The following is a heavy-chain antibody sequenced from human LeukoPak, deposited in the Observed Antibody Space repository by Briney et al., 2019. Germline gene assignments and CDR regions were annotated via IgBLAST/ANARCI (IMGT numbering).Heavy chain of an antibody. J-gene: IGHJ4*02. V-gene: IGHV3-7*01. D-gene: IGHD5-18*01. CDR3: ASEGEFGYGYFY. Sequence: GGSLRLSCAASGFTFSNYWMSWVRQAPGKGLEWLANIKEDGSEKNYVDSVKGRFTISRDNAKNSLYLQMNSLRAEDTAVYYCASEGEFGYGYFYWGQGTLVTVSS. CDR2: IKEDGSEK. CDR1: GFTFSNYW.